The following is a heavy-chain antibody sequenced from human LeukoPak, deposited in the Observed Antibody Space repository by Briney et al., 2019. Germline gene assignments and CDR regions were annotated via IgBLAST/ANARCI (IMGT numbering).Heavy chain of an antibody. V-gene: IGHV3-21*01. CDR1: GFFSPHS. D-gene: IGHD2-15*01. CDR3: AGALCSGGSCYSFNY. J-gene: IGHJ4*02. CDR2: IRTGGYI. Sequence: GGSLRLSCAASGFFSPHSLNWVRQAPGKGLEWLSSIRTGGYIHYAESTKGRFIISRDNARDSLYLQMNSLSAKDTAIYYCAGALCSGGSCYSFNYWGQGTLVTVSS.